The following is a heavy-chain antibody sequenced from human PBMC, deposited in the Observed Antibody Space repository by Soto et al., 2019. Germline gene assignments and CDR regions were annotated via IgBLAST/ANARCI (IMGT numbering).Heavy chain of an antibody. CDR1: SGSINSFY. V-gene: IGHV4-4*07. D-gene: IGHD1-7*01. CDR3: ARDRIIGTSYSDY. CDR2: IHSSGTT. Sequence: SETLSLTCTVSSGSINSFYWSWIRQPAGKGLEWIGRIHSSGTTNYNPSLKSRVTMSVDTSNNQFSLKLTSVTAADTAVYYCARDRIIGTSYSDYWGQGILVTVSS. J-gene: IGHJ4*02.